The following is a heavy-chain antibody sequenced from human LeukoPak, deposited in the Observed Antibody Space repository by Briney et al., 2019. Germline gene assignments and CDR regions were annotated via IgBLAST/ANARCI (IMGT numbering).Heavy chain of an antibody. Sequence: GGSLRLSCAASGFTSSNYWMSWVRQAPGEGLEWVADIKQDGSEKYYVDSVKGRFTISRDNAKNSLYLQMNSLRAEDTAVYYCARVGAYDFWSGSKGAFDIWGQGTMVTVSS. D-gene: IGHD3-3*01. CDR1: GFTSSNYW. CDR2: IKQDGSEK. CDR3: ARVGAYDFWSGSKGAFDI. J-gene: IGHJ3*02. V-gene: IGHV3-7*01.